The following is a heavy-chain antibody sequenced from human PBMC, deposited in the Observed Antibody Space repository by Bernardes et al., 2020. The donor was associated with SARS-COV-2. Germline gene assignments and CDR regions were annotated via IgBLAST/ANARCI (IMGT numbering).Heavy chain of an antibody. D-gene: IGHD4-17*01. CDR1: GGSISSRTFY. J-gene: IGHJ4*02. CDR3: ARHSSMTTVTFGS. CDR2: IFYSGNT. V-gene: IGHV4-39*01. Sequence: TLSLPFTVSGGSISSRTFYWGWIRQPPGQGLEWIGSIFYSGNTYYNPSLKSRVTVSVDTSRNQFSLRLNSVTAADTAVYYCARHSSMTTVTFGSWGQGTQVTVSS.